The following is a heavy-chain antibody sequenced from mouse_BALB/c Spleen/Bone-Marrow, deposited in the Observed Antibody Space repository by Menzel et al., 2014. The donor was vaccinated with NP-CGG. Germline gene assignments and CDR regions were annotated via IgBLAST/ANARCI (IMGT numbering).Heavy chain of an antibody. CDR1: GFTFSSYA. V-gene: IGHV5-6-5*01. Sequence: EVKLMESGGGLVKPGGSLKLSCAASGFTFSSYAMSWVRQTPEKRLEWVASISSGGSTYYPDSVKGRFTISRDNARNILYLRMSSLRSEDTAMYYCARGGLRYFDVWGAGTTVTVSS. J-gene: IGHJ1*01. D-gene: IGHD3-2*02. CDR2: ISSGGST. CDR3: ARGGLRYFDV.